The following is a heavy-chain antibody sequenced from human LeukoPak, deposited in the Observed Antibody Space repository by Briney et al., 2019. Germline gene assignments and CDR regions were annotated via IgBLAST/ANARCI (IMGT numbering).Heavy chain of an antibody. CDR3: AKWGDYDVLTGYYDPDY. V-gene: IGHV3-23*01. J-gene: IGHJ4*02. CDR1: GFTFSNNA. Sequence: PGGSLRLSCVASGFTFSNNAMSWVRQAPGKGLEWVSAITGSGGITYYADSVKGRFTISRDNSKNTLYLQMNSLRAEDTAVYYCAKWGDYDVLTGYYDPDYWGQGTLVTVSS. D-gene: IGHD3-9*01. CDR2: ITGSGGIT.